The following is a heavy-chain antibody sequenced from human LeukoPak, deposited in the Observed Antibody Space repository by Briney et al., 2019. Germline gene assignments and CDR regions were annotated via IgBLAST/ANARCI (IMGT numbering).Heavy chain of an antibody. J-gene: IGHJ4*02. CDR3: AKEAYTTPFDY. D-gene: IGHD3-16*01. Sequence: GGSLRLSCAASGFTFSTYAMSWVRQAPGKGLEWVSLISGYGGSTYYADSVKGRFTISRDNSNNTLYLQMSSLRAEDTAVYYFAKEAYTTPFDYWGQGTLVTVSS. V-gene: IGHV3-23*01. CDR1: GFTFSTYA. CDR2: ISGYGGST.